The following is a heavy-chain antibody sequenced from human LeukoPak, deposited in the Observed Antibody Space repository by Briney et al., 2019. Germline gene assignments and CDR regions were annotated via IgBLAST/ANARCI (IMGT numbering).Heavy chain of an antibody. D-gene: IGHD3-10*01. V-gene: IGHV3-23*01. Sequence: GGSLRLSCAASGFTFSSYAMSWVRQAPGKGLEWVSAISGSGGSTYYADSVKGRFTISRDNAKNSLYLQINSLRAEDTAVYYCAKSYTSGRGAFDSWGQGTLVTVSS. CDR1: GFTFSSYA. CDR2: ISGSGGST. J-gene: IGHJ4*02. CDR3: AKSYTSGRGAFDS.